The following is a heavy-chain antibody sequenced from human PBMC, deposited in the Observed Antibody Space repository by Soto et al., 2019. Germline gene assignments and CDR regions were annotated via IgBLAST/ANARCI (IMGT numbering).Heavy chain of an antibody. CDR3: ARTYGDYGRLNWFDP. CDR1: GGSISSGGYY. J-gene: IGHJ5*02. CDR2: IYYSGTT. D-gene: IGHD4-17*01. V-gene: IGHV4-31*03. Sequence: TLSLTCTVSGGSISSGGYYWSWIRQHPGKGLEWIGYIYYSGTTYYNPSLKSRVTISVDTSKNQFSLKLSSVTAADTAVYYCARTYGDYGRLNWFDPWGQGTLVTVSS.